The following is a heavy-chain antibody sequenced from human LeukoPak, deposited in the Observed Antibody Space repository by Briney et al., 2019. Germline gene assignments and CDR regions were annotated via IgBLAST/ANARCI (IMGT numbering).Heavy chain of an antibody. CDR2: ISGGSGTI. CDR1: GFTFGNYA. D-gene: IGHD3-16*01. V-gene: IGHV3-23*01. CDR3: AKVSYYDYVWGSYSYDAFDI. Sequence: PGGSLRLSCEASGFTFGNYAMSWVRQAPGKGLEWVSSISGGSGTINYADSVKGRFIISRDNSKNTLYLQMNSLRAEDTAVYYCAKVSYYDYVWGSYSYDAFDIWGQGTMVTVSS. J-gene: IGHJ3*02.